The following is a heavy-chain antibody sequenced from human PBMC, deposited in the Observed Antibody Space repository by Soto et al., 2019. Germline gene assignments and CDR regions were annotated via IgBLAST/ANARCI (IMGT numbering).Heavy chain of an antibody. V-gene: IGHV4-4*07. CDR3: ARDGLFGVSLGNSYYYGMDV. D-gene: IGHD3-16*01. CDR1: VGSISIYY. Sequence: SETLSLTCTFSVGSISIYYWSWIRQPAGRGLDWIGRIYTSGSTNYNPSLKSRVTMSVDTSKNQFSLKLSSVTAADTAVYYCARDGLFGVSLGNSYYYGMDVWGQGTTVTVSS. CDR2: IYTSGST. J-gene: IGHJ6*01.